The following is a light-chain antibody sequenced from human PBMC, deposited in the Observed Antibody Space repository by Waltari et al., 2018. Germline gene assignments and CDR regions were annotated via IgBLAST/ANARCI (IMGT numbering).Light chain of an antibody. V-gene: IGKV3-11*01. CDR1: QSVSSY. Sequence: ELMLTQSPATLSLSPGESATLSCRASQSVSSYLAWYQQKPGQAPRLLIYDASNRATGIPARFSGSGSGTDFTLTISSLEPEDFAVYYCQQRSNWPPYTFGQGTKLEIK. J-gene: IGKJ2*01. CDR3: QQRSNWPPYT. CDR2: DAS.